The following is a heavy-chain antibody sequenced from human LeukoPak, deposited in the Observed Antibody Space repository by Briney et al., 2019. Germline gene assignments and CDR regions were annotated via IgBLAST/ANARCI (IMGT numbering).Heavy chain of an antibody. CDR1: GGSVTSASHY. J-gene: IGHJ4*02. V-gene: IGHV4-39*01. D-gene: IGHD4-23*01. CDR3: TRHHDYGDKIDY. Sequence: SETLSLTCTVSGGSVTSASHYWAWIRQPPGKGLEWIGSIHYSGSTYYSPSLKSRLTISGDTSKSQFSLKLTFVTAADTAVYYCTRHHDYGDKIDYWGEGTLVTVSS. CDR2: IHYSGST.